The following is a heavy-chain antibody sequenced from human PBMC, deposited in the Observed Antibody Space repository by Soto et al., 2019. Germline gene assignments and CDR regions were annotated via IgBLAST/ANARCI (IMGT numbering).Heavy chain of an antibody. Sequence: QVQLQESGPGLVKPSGTLSLTCAVSGGSISSSNLWSWVRQSPGKGLEWIGEIYHGVTTNYNPSLKSRVTISVEKSKAQFSLKLTSVTAADTAVYYCARSAGGHSFFEFWGQGTLVNVSS. CDR3: ARSAGGHSFFEF. CDR1: GGSISSSNL. D-gene: IGHD2-21*02. J-gene: IGHJ4*02. V-gene: IGHV4-4*02. CDR2: IYHGVTT.